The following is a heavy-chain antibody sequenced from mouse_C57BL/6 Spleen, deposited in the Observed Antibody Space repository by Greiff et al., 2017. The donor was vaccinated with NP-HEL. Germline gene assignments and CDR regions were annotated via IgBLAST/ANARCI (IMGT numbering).Heavy chain of an antibody. CDR1: GYTFTSYW. Sequence: QVQLQQSGAELVKPGASVKLSCKASGYTFTSYWMHWVKQRPGQGLEWIGMIHPNSGSTNYHEKFKSKATLTVDKSSSPAYMQLSSLTSEDSAVYYCARGDDYDGFAYWGQGTLVTVSA. V-gene: IGHV1-64*01. J-gene: IGHJ3*01. D-gene: IGHD2-4*01. CDR3: ARGDDYDGFAY. CDR2: IHPNSGST.